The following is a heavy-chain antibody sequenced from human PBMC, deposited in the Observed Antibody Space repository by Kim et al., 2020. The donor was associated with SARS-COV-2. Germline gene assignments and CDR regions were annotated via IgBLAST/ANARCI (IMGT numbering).Heavy chain of an antibody. V-gene: IGHV3-48*02. Sequence: GGSLRLSCAVSGFSLSSSNMNWVRQAPGKGLEWVSYINSASTTIYYAASVEGRFIVSRDKATNSVFLQMNSLRDEATAVYYCARWTRYVDCWGQGTLVTV. CDR2: INSASTTI. D-gene: IGHD1-20*01. CDR1: GFSLSSSN. J-gene: IGHJ4*02. CDR3: ARWTRYVDC.